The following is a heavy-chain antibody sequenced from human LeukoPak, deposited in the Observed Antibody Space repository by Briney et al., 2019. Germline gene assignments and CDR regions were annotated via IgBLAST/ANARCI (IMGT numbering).Heavy chain of an antibody. V-gene: IGHV4-59*01. CDR1: GGSISNYY. CDR2: IFYTGST. CDR3: ARVGGYTYGYEFDY. Sequence: LETLSLTCSVSGGSISNYYWSWIRQPPGKGLEWIGYIFYTGSTKYNPSLKGRVTIPVDTAKNQFSLKLSSVTAADTAVYYCARVGGYTYGYEFDYWGQGTLVTVSS. J-gene: IGHJ4*02. D-gene: IGHD5-18*01.